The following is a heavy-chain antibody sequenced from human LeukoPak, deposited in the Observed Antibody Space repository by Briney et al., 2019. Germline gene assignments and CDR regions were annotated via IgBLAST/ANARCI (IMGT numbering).Heavy chain of an antibody. J-gene: IGHJ4*02. CDR2: IYYSGST. CDR1: GGSISSHY. D-gene: IGHD2-2*01. CDR3: ARMPSSTPRYYFDY. Sequence: SETLSLTCTVSGGSISSHYWSWIRQPPGKGLEWIGYIYYSGSTNYNPSLKSRVTISVDTSKNQFSLKLSSVTAADTAVYYCARMPSSTPRYYFDYWAREPWSPSPQ. V-gene: IGHV4-59*11.